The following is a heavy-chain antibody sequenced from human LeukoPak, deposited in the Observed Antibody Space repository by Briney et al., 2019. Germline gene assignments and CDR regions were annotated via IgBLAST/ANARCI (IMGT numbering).Heavy chain of an antibody. CDR3: ASEGEFAYGYFY. D-gene: IGHD5-18*01. CDR2: IKQDGSQK. CDR1: GFTFSSYA. J-gene: IGHJ4*02. V-gene: IGHV3-7*01. Sequence: GGSLRLSCAASGFTFSSYAMHWVRQAPGKGLEWVANIKQDGSQKNYVDSVKGRFTISRDNAKNSLFLQIDSLRAEDTAVYYCASEGEFAYGYFYWGQGTLVTVSS.